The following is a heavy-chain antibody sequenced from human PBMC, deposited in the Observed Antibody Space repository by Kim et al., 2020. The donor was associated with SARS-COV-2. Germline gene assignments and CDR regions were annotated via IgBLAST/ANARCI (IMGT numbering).Heavy chain of an antibody. Sequence: SETLSLTCTVSGGSISSSSYYWGWIRQPPGKGLEWIGSIYYSGSTYYNPSLKSRVTISVDTSKNQFSLKLSSVTAADTAAYYCARDPLYSSSWYNYWGQG. CDR1: GGSISSSSYY. CDR3: ARDPLYSSSWYNY. J-gene: IGHJ4*02. V-gene: IGHV4-39*07. CDR2: IYYSGST. D-gene: IGHD6-13*01.